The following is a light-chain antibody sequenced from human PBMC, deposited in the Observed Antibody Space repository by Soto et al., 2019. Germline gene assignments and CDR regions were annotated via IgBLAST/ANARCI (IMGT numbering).Light chain of an antibody. J-gene: IGKJ2*01. Sequence: FVLTQSPGTLSLSPGERATLSCRASQTVRGNYIAWYQQKPGQAPRVLIFEASRRATGTPDRFSGSGSGTDFTLTNSRLEPEDFAVYYCQQYVNSPFTFGQGTNLEI. V-gene: IGKV3-20*01. CDR1: QTVRGNY. CDR3: QQYVNSPFT. CDR2: EAS.